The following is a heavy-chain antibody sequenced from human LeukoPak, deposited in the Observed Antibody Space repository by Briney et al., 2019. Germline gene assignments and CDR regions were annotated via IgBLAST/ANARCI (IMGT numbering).Heavy chain of an antibody. V-gene: IGHV1-2*02. J-gene: IGHJ4*02. Sequence: ASVKVSCKASGYTFTGYYIHWVRQAPGQGLEWMGWINHDSGGTIYVQKFQGRVTMIRDSPISTVYMELSRLSSDDTAVYYCARGPNWGLDYWGQGTLVTVSS. CDR3: ARGPNWGLDY. CDR2: INHDSGGT. D-gene: IGHD7-27*01. CDR1: GYTFTGYY.